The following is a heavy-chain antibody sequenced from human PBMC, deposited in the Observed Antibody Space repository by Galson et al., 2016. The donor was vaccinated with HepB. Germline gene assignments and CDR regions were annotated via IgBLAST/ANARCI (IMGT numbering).Heavy chain of an antibody. J-gene: IGHJ4*02. Sequence: SLRLSCAASGFTFSSYAMSWVRQAPGKGLEWVPAISITVSSTYYADSVKGRFTISRDNSKNTLYLQMNTLRSEDTAIYYCAKRIGAGGQFDYWGQGTLVTVSS. CDR1: GFTFSSYA. CDR2: ISITVSST. CDR3: AKRIGAGGQFDY. V-gene: IGHV3-23*01. D-gene: IGHD6-13*01.